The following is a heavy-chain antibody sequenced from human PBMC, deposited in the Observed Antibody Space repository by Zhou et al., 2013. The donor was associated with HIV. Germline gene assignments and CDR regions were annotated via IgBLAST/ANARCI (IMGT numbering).Heavy chain of an antibody. CDR1: GYTFTSYD. D-gene: IGHD2-2*01. CDR3: ARTPSISYFLHYVDY. J-gene: IGHJ4*02. CDR2: IISVFGTT. Sequence: QVQLVQSGTEVRKPGASVKVSCKASGYTFTSYDINWVRQAAGQGLEWMGRIISVFGTTNYAQKFQGRVTITADQSTSTAYMELSSLRSGDTAIYYCARTPSISYFLHYVDYWGQGTLVTVSS. V-gene: IGHV1-69*18.